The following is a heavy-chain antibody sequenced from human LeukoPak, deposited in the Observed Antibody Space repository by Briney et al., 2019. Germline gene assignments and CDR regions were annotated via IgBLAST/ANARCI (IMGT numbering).Heavy chain of an antibody. Sequence: SETLSLTCTVSGGSISSSSYYWGWIRQPPGKGLEWIGSIYYSGSTYYNPSLKSRVTISVDTSKNQFSLKLSSVTAADTAVYYCARHVPRVYDSSCYEPLDAFDIWGQGTMVTVSS. V-gene: IGHV4-39*01. D-gene: IGHD3-22*01. CDR3: ARHVPRVYDSSCYEPLDAFDI. J-gene: IGHJ3*02. CDR2: IYYSGST. CDR1: GGSISSSSYY.